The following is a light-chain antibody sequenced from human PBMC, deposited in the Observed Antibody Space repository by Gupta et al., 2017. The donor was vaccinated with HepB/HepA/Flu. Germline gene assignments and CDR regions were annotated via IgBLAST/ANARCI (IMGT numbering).Light chain of an antibody. Sequence: QSALTQPASVSGATGQWLTISCPGTSSDVGGYTYVSWYQQHPGNTPNLMIYYLSNRPSVVSIRVSGSKSGNTASLTISGLQAEDEADYYCSSYTSSSTYVFGTGTKVTVL. CDR3: SSYTSSSTYV. V-gene: IGLV2-14*03. J-gene: IGLJ1*01. CDR1: SSDVGGYTY. CDR2: YLS.